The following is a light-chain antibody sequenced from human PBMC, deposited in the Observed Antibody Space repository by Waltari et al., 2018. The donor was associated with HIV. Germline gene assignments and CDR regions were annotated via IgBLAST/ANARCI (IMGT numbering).Light chain of an antibody. CDR1: NIGTKS. CDR2: YNS. Sequence: SYVLTQPPSVSVAPGKTATITCGGNNIGTKSFHWYQQRQGQAPVLVIYYNSDRPSGIPERFSGSNSGNTATLTISRAEAGDEADYYCHVWDGSDYVSGVFGGGTKVTVL. J-gene: IGLJ3*02. V-gene: IGLV3-21*04. CDR3: HVWDGSDYVSGV.